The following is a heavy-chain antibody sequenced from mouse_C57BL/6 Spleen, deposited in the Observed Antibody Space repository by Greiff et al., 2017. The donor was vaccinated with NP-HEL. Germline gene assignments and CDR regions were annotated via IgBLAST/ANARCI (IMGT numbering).Heavy chain of an antibody. CDR1: GFPITSGYY. CDR3: AGDLTGSYAMDY. CDR2: ITHSGET. V-gene: IGHV12-3*01. D-gene: IGHD4-1*01. Sequence: VHLVESGPGLVKPSQSLFLTCSITGFPITSGYYWIWIRQSPGKPLEWMGYITHSGETFYNPSLQSPISTTRETSKNQFFLQLNSVTTEDTAMYYCAGDLTGSYAMDYWGQGTSVTVSS. J-gene: IGHJ4*01.